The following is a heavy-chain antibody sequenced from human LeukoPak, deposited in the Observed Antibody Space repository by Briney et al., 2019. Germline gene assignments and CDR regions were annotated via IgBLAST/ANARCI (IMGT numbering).Heavy chain of an antibody. Sequence: GESLKISCKGSGSSFTTYWIGWVRQMPGKGLEWMGIIYPGDSDTRYSPSFQGQVTISADKSISTAYLQWSSLKASDTAMYYCARQISRGIAARRRAFDIWGQGTMVTVSS. CDR1: GSSFTTYW. J-gene: IGHJ3*02. CDR3: ARQISRGIAARRRAFDI. CDR2: IYPGDSDT. D-gene: IGHD6-6*01. V-gene: IGHV5-51*01.